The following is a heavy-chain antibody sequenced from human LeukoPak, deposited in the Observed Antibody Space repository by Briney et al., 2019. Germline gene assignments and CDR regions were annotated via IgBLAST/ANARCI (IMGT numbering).Heavy chain of an antibody. J-gene: IGHJ6*02. D-gene: IGHD1-14*01. CDR2: MNPNSGNT. V-gene: IGHV1-8*01. Sequence: ASVKVSRKASGYTFTSYDINWVRQATGQGLEWMGWMNPNSGNTGYAQKFQGRVTMTRNTSISTAYMELSSLRSEDTAVYYCARVGPVPYYYGMDVWGQGTTVTVSS. CDR3: ARVGPVPYYYGMDV. CDR1: GYTFTSYD.